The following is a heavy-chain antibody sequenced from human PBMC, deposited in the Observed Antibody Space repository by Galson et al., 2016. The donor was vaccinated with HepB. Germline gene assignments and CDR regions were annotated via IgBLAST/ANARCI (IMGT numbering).Heavy chain of an antibody. Sequence: QSGAEVTKPGDSLKISCKGSGSTFTSYWIGWVRQMPGKGLEWMGIIYPSDSDTRYSPSFQGQVTLSADKSINTAYLQWRSLKASDTAVYYCARPAGGSGFYFDYWGQGTLVTVSP. D-gene: IGHD6-19*01. CDR3: ARPAGGSGFYFDY. CDR1: GSTFTSYW. V-gene: IGHV5-51*01. J-gene: IGHJ4*02. CDR2: IYPSDSDT.